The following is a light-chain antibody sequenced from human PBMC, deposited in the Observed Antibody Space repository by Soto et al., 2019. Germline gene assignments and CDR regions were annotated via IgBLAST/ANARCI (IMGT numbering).Light chain of an antibody. J-gene: IGKJ4*01. Sequence: DIQMTQSPSPLPASVGDRVIITCQASQAISNHLNWYQQKPGRAPKLLIYDTSNLETGVPSRFRGSGGGTDFTFSISSLQPEDFATYFCQQTDKLPLTFGRGTKVNMK. CDR2: DTS. V-gene: IGKV1-33*01. CDR1: QAISNH. CDR3: QQTDKLPLT.